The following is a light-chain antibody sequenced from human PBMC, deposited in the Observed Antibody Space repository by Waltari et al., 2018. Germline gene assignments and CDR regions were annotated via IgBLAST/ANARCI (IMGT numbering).Light chain of an antibody. CDR3: CSYAGRSTWV. V-gene: IGLV2-14*03. Sequence: QSAQTHHASVSGSPGQSINITSTGASTEVGVYNNVSWYQQIPGKAPKVIIYDVTKRPSGVSNRFSGSKSGNSASLSISGLQAEDEAHYYCCSYAGRSTWVFGGGTKVTVL. CDR1: STEVGVYNN. CDR2: DVT. J-gene: IGLJ3*02.